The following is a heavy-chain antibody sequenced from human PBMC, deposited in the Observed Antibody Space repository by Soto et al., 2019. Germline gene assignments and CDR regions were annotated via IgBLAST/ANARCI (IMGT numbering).Heavy chain of an antibody. CDR3: ATQRGGGGY. V-gene: IGHV3-53*01. CDR2: IYSGGYT. D-gene: IGHD6-25*01. CDR1: GFTVSNNY. J-gene: IGHJ4*02. Sequence: EVQLVESGGGLIQPGGSLRLSCAVSGFTVSNNYMSWVRQAPGKGLEGVSVIYSGGYTAYGDSVKGRFTISRDNSKNTQYHQMTGRSADATVVYYCATQRGGGGYWGQGTLVTVSS.